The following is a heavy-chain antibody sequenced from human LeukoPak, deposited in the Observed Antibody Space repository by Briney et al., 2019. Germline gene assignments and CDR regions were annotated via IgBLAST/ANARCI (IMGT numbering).Heavy chain of an antibody. J-gene: IGHJ4*02. V-gene: IGHV3-48*01. Sequence: PGGSLRLSCAASGFTFSSYSMNWVRQAPGKGLEWVSYISSSSSTIYYADSVKGRFTISRDNAKNSLYLQMNSLRAEDTAVYYCARDSYDILTGPFDYWGQGTLGTVSS. CDR1: GFTFSSYS. CDR3: ARDSYDILTGPFDY. CDR2: ISSSSSTI. D-gene: IGHD3-9*01.